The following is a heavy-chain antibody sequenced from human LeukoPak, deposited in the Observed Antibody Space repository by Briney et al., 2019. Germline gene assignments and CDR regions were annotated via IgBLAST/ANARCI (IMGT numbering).Heavy chain of an antibody. Sequence: GGSLRLSCAASGLSFSTYGMHWVRQAPGKGLEWVAFIRYDGNEKIYADSVKGRFTISRDNSKNTLYLQMNGLRAEDTAVYYCARGGADIEVVPAAPAYYYYNMDVWGKGTTVTVSS. D-gene: IGHD2-2*01. CDR1: GLSFSTYG. CDR2: IRYDGNEK. CDR3: ARGGADIEVVPAAPAYYYYNMDV. V-gene: IGHV3-30*02. J-gene: IGHJ6*03.